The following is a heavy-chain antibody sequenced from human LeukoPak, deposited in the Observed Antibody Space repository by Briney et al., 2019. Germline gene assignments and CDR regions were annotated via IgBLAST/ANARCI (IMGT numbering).Heavy chain of an antibody. D-gene: IGHD3-3*01. V-gene: IGHV3-23*01. CDR3: SWGGSGYYAY. CDR1: GFTFSSHA. CDR2: ISGSGDST. Sequence: GGSLRLSCAASGFTFSSHAMSWVRQAPGKGLEWVSVISGSGDSTYYGDSVKGRFTTSSDNSNNMLYLQVNSLRAEDTAVYYCSWGGSGYYAYWGQGTLVTVSS. J-gene: IGHJ4*02.